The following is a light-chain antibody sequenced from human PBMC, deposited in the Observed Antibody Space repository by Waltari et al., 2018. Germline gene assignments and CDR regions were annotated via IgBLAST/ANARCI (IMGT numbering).Light chain of an antibody. V-gene: IGLV1-47*01. CDR1: TSNIGNNY. J-gene: IGLJ3*02. CDR3: AVWDDSLSVV. CDR2: RNN. Sequence: QSVLTQPPSASGAPGHRVTISCSGTTSNIGNNYVFWYQQLPGTAPQLLIYRNNQRPSGVPDRFSGSKSGTSASLDISGLRSEDEAEYFCAVWDDSLSVVFGGGTKLTVV.